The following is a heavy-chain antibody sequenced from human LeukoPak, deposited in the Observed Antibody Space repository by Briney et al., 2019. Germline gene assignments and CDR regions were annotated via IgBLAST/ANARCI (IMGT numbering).Heavy chain of an antibody. CDR2: INHSGST. CDR1: GGSFSSYY. J-gene: IGHJ5*02. Sequence: SETLSLTCAVYGGSFSSYYWSWIRQPPGKGLEWIGEINHSGSTNYNPSLKSRVAISVDTSKNQFSLKLSSVTAADTAVYYCAGWSYYYDSSGPPWGQGTLVTVSS. CDR3: AGWSYYYDSSGPP. D-gene: IGHD3-22*01. V-gene: IGHV4-34*01.